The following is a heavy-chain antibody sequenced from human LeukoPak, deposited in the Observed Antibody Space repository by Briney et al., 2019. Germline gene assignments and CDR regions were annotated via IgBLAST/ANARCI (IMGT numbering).Heavy chain of an antibody. D-gene: IGHD3-10*01. Sequence: SETLSLTCTVSGGSISSYYWSWIRQPPGKGLEWIGEINHSGSTNYNPSLKSRVTISVDTSKNQFSLKLSSVTAADTAVYYCARGQGLLWFGERYYYGMDVWGQGTTVTVSS. CDR3: ARGQGLLWFGERYYYGMDV. V-gene: IGHV4-34*01. J-gene: IGHJ6*02. CDR2: INHSGST. CDR1: GGSISSYY.